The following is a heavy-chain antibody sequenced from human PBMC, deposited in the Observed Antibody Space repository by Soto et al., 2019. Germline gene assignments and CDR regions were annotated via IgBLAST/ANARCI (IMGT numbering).Heavy chain of an antibody. CDR1: GDSISSGGSY. CDR2: IYYTGTT. J-gene: IGHJ4*02. Sequence: TLSLTGNVSGDSISSGGSYWTWIRQHPGKGLEWIGYIYYTGTTFYHPSLQSRLTISVDTSKNQFSLSLSSVTAADTAVYYCTRNRGGNSGYDSWGQGTLVTV. V-gene: IGHV4-31*03. D-gene: IGHD4-4*01. CDR3: TRNRGGNSGYDS.